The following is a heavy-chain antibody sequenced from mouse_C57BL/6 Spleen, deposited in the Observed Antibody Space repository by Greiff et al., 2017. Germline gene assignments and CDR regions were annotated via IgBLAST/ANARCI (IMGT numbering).Heavy chain of an antibody. D-gene: IGHD1-1*01. CDR2: INPNNGGT. CDR3: ARSGRSDAMDY. Sequence: EVQLQQSGPELVKPGASVKISCKASGYTFTDYYMNWVKQSHGKSLEWIGDINPNNGGTGYNQKFKGKATLTVNKSSSTAYMGLRSLQSEDSAVYYCARSGRSDAMDYWGQGTSVTVSS. V-gene: IGHV1-26*01. CDR1: GYTFTDYY. J-gene: IGHJ4*01.